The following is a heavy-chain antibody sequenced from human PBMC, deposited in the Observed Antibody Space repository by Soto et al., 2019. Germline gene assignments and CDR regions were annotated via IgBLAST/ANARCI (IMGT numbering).Heavy chain of an antibody. CDR2: IVVGSGNT. Sequence: SVKVCCKASGFTFTSSAMQWVRQARGQRLEWIGWIVVGSGNTNYAQKFQERVTITRDMSTSTAYMELSSLRSEDTAVYYCAAYCSGGSCPLGGGLGAFDIWGQGTMVTVS. CDR1: GFTFTSSA. V-gene: IGHV1-58*02. CDR3: AAYCSGGSCPLGGGLGAFDI. J-gene: IGHJ3*02. D-gene: IGHD2-15*01.